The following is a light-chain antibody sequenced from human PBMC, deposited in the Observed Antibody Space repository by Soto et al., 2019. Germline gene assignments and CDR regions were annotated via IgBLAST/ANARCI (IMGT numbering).Light chain of an antibody. CDR2: VVN. J-gene: IGLJ3*02. CDR3: CSYAGSRWV. Sequence: QSALTQPASVSGSPGQSITFSCTGSSSDVGSFNLASWYQQYPGKAPKLILYVVNKRPSGVSNRFSGSKSGNTASLTISGLQAEDEADYYCCSYAGSRWVFGGGTKVTVL. V-gene: IGLV2-23*02. CDR1: SSDVGSFNL.